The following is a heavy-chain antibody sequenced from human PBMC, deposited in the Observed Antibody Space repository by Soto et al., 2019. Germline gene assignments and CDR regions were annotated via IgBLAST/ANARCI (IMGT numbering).Heavy chain of an antibody. CDR2: IRSKANSYAT. CDR3: TRRVEGIVAAGGPIDY. J-gene: IGHJ4*02. V-gene: IGHV3-73*02. D-gene: IGHD6-13*01. Sequence: EVQLVESGGGLVQPGGSLKLSCAASGFTFSGSAMHWVRQASGKGLEWVGRIRSKANSYATAYAASVKGRFTISSDDSKNTAYLQMNSLKTEDTAVDYCTRRVEGIVAAGGPIDYWGQGTLVTVSS. CDR1: GFTFSGSA.